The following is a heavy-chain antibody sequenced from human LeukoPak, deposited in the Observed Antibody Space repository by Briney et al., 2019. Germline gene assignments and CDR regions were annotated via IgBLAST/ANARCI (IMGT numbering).Heavy chain of an antibody. CDR1: VFTFSSYS. D-gene: IGHD2-15*01. CDR2: ITSSSSTI. CDR3: ARESLQCNGDTCYSSYYFDY. Sequence: TGGSLRLSCAASVFTFSSYSMNWVRQAPGKGLEWVSHITSSSSTIYYADSVKGRFTISRDNAKNSLYLQMNSLRDEDTAVYYCARESLQCNGDTCYSSYYFDYWGQGTLVTVSS. V-gene: IGHV3-48*02. J-gene: IGHJ4*02.